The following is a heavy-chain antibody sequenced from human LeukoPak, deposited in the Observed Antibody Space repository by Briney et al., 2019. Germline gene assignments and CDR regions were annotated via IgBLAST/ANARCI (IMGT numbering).Heavy chain of an antibody. J-gene: IGHJ5*02. V-gene: IGHV3-7*02. CDR3: ARGERTVTTGFDP. CDR1: GITFSAYW. D-gene: IGHD4-17*01. CDR2: IKPDGSET. Sequence: GGSLRLSCAASGITFSAYWMGWVRQAPGKGLEWAANIKPDGSETYYVDSVKGRFAISRDNAKNSLYLQMNSLRDEDTAVYYCARGERTVTTGFDPWGQGTLVTVSS.